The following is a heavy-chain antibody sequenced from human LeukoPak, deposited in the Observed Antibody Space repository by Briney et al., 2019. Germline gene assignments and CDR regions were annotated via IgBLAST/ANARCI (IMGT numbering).Heavy chain of an antibody. V-gene: IGHV4-59*12. J-gene: IGHJ5*02. CDR3: ARDREVRGRNWFDP. CDR1: GGSISSYY. CDR2: IYYSGST. Sequence: SETLSLTCTVSGGSISSYYWGWIRPPPGKGLEWIGYIYYSGSTYYNPSLKSRVTISVDTSKNQFSLKLSSVTAADTAVYYCARDREVRGRNWFDPWGQGTLVTVSS. D-gene: IGHD3-10*01.